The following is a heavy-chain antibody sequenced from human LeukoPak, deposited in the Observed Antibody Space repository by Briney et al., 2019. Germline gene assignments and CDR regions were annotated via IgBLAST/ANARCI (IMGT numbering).Heavy chain of an antibody. CDR1: GFTFDDYA. CDR3: TKDWSADY. CDR2: ISADGSDT. V-gene: IGHV3-23*01. J-gene: IGHJ4*02. Sequence: PGGSLRLSCAASGFTFDDYAMSWVRQAPGKGLEWVSAISADGSDTKYADSVKGRSTISRDNSKNTLFLQMNSLRVEDTAVYYCTKDWSADYWGQGTLVTVSS.